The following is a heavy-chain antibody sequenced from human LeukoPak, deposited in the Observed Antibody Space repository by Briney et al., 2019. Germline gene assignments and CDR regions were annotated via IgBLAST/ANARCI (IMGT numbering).Heavy chain of an antibody. D-gene: IGHD2-15*01. CDR2: IYYSGST. J-gene: IGHJ5*02. V-gene: IGHV4-61*01. CDR3: AXXHADCSXGSXSPGPSNWFDP. Sequence: SETLSLTCTVSGGSFSSGSYYWSWIRQPPGKGLEWIGYIYYSGSTNYNPSLKSRVTISVDTSKNQFSLKLSSVTAADTAVYYCAXXHADCSXGSXSPGPSNWFDPWGQGTLVTVSS. CDR1: GGSFSSGSYY.